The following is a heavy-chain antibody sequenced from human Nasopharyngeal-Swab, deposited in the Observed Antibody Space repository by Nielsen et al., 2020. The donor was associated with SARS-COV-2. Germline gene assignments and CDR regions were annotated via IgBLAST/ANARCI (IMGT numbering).Heavy chain of an antibody. CDR3: AREDTYGFHY. CDR2: MYYIGST. D-gene: IGHD5-18*01. Sequence: GSLRLSCTVSGGSFSGHYWSWIRQPPGKGLEWIGYMYYIGSTNYNPSLKSRVTISVDRPKNQVSLRLSSVTAADTAVYYCAREDTYGFHYWGQGALVTVSS. CDR1: GGSFSGHY. V-gene: IGHV4-59*11. J-gene: IGHJ4*02.